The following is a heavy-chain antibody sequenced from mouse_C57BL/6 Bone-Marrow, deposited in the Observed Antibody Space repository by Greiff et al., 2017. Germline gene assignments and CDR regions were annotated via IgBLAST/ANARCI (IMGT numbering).Heavy chain of an antibody. D-gene: IGHD1-1*01. CDR2: INPGSGGT. CDR1: GYAFTNYL. J-gene: IGHJ3*01. Sequence: QVQLKESGAELVRPGTSVKVSCKASGYAFTNYLIEWVKQRPGQGLEWIGVINPGSGGTNYNEKFKGKATLTADKSSSTAYMQLSSLTSEDSAVYFCAYYYGSSYGFAYWGQGTLVTVSA. CDR3: AYYYGSSYGFAY. V-gene: IGHV1-54*01.